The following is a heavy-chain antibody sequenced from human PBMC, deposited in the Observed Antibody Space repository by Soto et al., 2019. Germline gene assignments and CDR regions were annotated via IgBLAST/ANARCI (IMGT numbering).Heavy chain of an antibody. J-gene: IGHJ6*03. CDR2: IYSGGST. Sequence: GGSLRLSCAASGFTVSSNYMSWVRQAPGKGLEWVSVIYSGGSTYYADSVKGRFTISRDNSKNTLYLQMNSLRAEDTAVYYCARVDYYYYYMHVWGKGTTVTVS. CDR3: ARVDYYYYYMHV. V-gene: IGHV3-66*01. CDR1: GFTVSSNY.